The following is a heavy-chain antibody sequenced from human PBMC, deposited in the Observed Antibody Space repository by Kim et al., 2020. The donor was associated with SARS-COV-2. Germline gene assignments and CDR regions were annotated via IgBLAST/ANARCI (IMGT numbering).Heavy chain of an antibody. J-gene: IGHJ4*02. V-gene: IGHV4-39*01. CDR3: ARLDLFDY. Sequence: SGGTDSNPSLQSRVTISVDTSKNQFSLKLSSVTAADTAVYYCARLDLFDYWGQGTLVTVSS. CDR2: SGGT. D-gene: IGHD3-9*01.